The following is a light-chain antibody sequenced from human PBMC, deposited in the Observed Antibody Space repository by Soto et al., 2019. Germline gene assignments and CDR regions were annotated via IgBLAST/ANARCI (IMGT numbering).Light chain of an antibody. Sequence: QSVLTQPPSVSGAPGQRVTISCTGSSSNIGAVFDVHWYQQLPGTAPKLLIYANTNRPSGVPDRFSGSKSGTSASLAITGLQAEDEVDYYCQSYDNSLSAWVFGGGTKLTVL. J-gene: IGLJ3*02. V-gene: IGLV1-40*01. CDR1: SSNIGAVFD. CDR3: QSYDNSLSAWV. CDR2: ANT.